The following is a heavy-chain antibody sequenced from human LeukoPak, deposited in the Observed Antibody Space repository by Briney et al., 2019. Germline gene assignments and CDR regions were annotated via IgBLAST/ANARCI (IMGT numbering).Heavy chain of an antibody. V-gene: IGHV1-2*02. D-gene: IGHD3-10*01. CDR3: ARLGPNYTGSGSYFDY. Sequence: ASVKVSCKASGYTFTSYGISWVRQAPGQGLEWMGWINSNSGDTGHAQQFQGRVTMTRDTSSTTVYMDLNRLTSDDTAVYYCARLGPNYTGSGSYFDYWGQGTLLTVSS. J-gene: IGHJ4*02. CDR2: INSNSGDT. CDR1: GYTFTSYG.